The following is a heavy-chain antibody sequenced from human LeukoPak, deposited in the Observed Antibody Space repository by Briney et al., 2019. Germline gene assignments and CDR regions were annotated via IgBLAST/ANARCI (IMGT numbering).Heavy chain of an antibody. Sequence: GASVKVSCKASGYTFTSYYMHWVRQAPGQGLEWMGIINPSGGSTSYAQKFQGRVTMTRDTSTSTVYMELSSLRSEDTAMYYCARDYCSSTSCPAYSFDYWGQGTLVTVSS. CDR1: GYTFTSYY. D-gene: IGHD2-2*01. CDR2: INPSGGST. V-gene: IGHV1-46*01. J-gene: IGHJ4*02. CDR3: ARDYCSSTSCPAYSFDY.